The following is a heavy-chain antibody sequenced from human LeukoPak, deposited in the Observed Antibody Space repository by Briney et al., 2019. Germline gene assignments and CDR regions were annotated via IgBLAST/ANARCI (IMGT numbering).Heavy chain of an antibody. CDR3: ARDSRDYDFWSGTEGNWFDP. CDR1: GGSISSSSYY. V-gene: IGHV4-39*02. J-gene: IGHJ5*02. Sequence: SETLSLTCTVSGGSISSSSYYWGWIRQPPGKGLEWIGSIYYSGSTYYNPSLKSRVTISVDTSKNQFSLKLSSVTAADTAVYYCARDSRDYDFWSGTEGNWFDPWGQGTLVTVSS. D-gene: IGHD3-3*01. CDR2: IYYSGST.